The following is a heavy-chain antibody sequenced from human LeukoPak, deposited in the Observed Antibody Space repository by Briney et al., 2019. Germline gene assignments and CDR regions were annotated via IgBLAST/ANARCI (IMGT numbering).Heavy chain of an antibody. CDR2: INPNSGGT. Sequence: ASVKVSCKASGYTFTGYYMHWVRQAPGQGLEWMGWINPNSGGTNYAQKLQGRVTMTRDTSISTAYMELSRLRSDDTAVYYCARGTVNWGWGDAFDIWGQGTMVTVSS. CDR3: ARGTVNWGWGDAFDI. D-gene: IGHD7-27*01. J-gene: IGHJ3*02. V-gene: IGHV1-2*02. CDR1: GYTFTGYY.